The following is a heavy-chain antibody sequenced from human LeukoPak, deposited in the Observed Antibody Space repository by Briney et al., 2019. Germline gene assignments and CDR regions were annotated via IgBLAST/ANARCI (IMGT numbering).Heavy chain of an antibody. D-gene: IGHD2-2*01. Sequence: SVNVSCKASGGTFSSYAISWVRQAPGQGLEWMGGIIPIFGTANYAQKFQGRVTITADESTSTAYMELSSLRSDDTAVYYCARDGSTSLLFQHWGQGTLVTVSS. V-gene: IGHV1-69*13. J-gene: IGHJ1*01. CDR1: GGTFSSYA. CDR3: ARDGSTSLLFQH. CDR2: IIPIFGTA.